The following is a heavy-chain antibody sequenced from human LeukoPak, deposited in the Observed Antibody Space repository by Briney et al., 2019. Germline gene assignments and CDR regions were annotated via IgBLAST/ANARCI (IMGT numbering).Heavy chain of an antibody. CDR1: GGSISSYY. CDR3: ARSADYDFCSGYSSYYYYGMDV. D-gene: IGHD3-3*01. Sequence: SETLSLTCTVSGGSISSYYWSWLRQPPGKGLEWIGYIYYSGSTNYNPSLKSRVTISVDTSKNQISLKLSSVTAADTAVYYCARSADYDFCSGYSSYYYYGMDVWGQGTTVTVSS. CDR2: IYYSGST. V-gene: IGHV4-59*01. J-gene: IGHJ6*02.